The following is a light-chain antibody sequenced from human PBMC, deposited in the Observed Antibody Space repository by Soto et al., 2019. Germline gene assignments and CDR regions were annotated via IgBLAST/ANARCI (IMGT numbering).Light chain of an antibody. J-gene: IGKJ2*01. V-gene: IGKV1-5*01. CDR3: QQYNDYPYT. CDR2: DAS. CDR1: QTANKW. Sequence: DIQVTQSPSTLSASVGDRVIIACRASQTANKWVAWYQQKPGKAPNVLIYDASRLESGVPSRFSGGGSGTLFTLTISNLQPDDFATYYCQQYNDYPYTFGQGTKVEI.